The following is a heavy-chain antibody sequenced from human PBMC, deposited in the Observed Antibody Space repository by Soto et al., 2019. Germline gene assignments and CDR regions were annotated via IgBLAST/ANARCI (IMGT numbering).Heavy chain of an antibody. CDR3: ARAYGVNWPEYFQH. CDR2: IYSGGST. V-gene: IGHV3-66*01. Sequence: EVQLVESGGGLVQPGGSLRLSCAASGFSVSNNYMSWIRQAPGKGLEWVSAIYSGGSTYYADSVKGRFTISRDNFKNTLSLQMNSLRDDDTAVYYCARAYGVNWPEYFQHWGQGTLVTVSS. J-gene: IGHJ1*01. D-gene: IGHD1-20*01. CDR1: GFSVSNNY.